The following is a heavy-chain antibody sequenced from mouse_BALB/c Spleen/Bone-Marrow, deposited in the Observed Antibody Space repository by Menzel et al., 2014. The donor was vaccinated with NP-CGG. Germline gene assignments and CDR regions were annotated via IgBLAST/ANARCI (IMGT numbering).Heavy chain of an antibody. CDR3: ARYRLGTYFDY. D-gene: IGHD2-14*01. CDR2: VDPANGST. Sequence: VQLQQSGAELVKPGASVKLSCTASGFNIKDTYMHWVKQRPEQGLEWIGRVDPANGSTKYDPKFQGKATITADTSSNTAYLQLSSLTSEDAAVYYCARYRLGTYFDYWGQGTTLTVSP. J-gene: IGHJ2*01. V-gene: IGHV14-3*02. CDR1: GFNIKDTY.